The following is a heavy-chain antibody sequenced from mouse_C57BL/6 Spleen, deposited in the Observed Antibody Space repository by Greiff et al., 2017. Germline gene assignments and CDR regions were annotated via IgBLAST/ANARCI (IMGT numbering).Heavy chain of an antibody. CDR3: ARGPSSGAAWFAY. Sequence: QVQLKESGAELVKPGASVKLSCKASGYTFTSYWMHWVKQRPGRGLEWIGRIDPNSGGTKYNEKLKSKATLTVDKPSSTASMQLSSLTSEDSAVYYCARGPSSGAAWFAYWGQGTLVTVSA. V-gene: IGHV1-72*01. D-gene: IGHD3-2*02. J-gene: IGHJ3*01. CDR2: IDPNSGGT. CDR1: GYTFTSYW.